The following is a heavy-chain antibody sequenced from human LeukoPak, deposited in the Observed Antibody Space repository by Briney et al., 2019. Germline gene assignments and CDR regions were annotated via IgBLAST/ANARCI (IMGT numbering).Heavy chain of an antibody. J-gene: IGHJ3*02. CDR3: ARASVWLGDAFDI. Sequence: SETLSLTCAVYGGSFRGCYWSWIRQPPGKGLEWIGEINHSGSTNYNPSLKSRVTLSVDTSKNQFSLKLSSVTAADTAVYYCARASVWLGDAFDIWGQGTMVTVSS. CDR2: INHSGST. D-gene: IGHD3-16*01. V-gene: IGHV4-34*01. CDR1: GGSFRGCY.